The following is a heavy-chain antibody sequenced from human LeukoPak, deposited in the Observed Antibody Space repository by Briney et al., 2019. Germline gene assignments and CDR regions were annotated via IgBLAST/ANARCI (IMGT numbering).Heavy chain of an antibody. CDR3: ARNSRATKFDY. CDR2: IYYSGST. J-gene: IGHJ4*02. CDR1: GDSISSSSYY. Sequence: SETLSLTCTVSGDSISSSSYYWGWIRPPPGKGLEWIGSIYYSGSTYYNPSLKSRVTISVDTSKNQFSLKLSSVTAADPAVYSCARNSRATKFDYWGQGTLVIVSS. D-gene: IGHD1-26*01. V-gene: IGHV4-39*01.